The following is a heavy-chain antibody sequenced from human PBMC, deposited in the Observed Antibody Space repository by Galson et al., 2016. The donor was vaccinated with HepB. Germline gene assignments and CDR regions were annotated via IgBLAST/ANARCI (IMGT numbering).Heavy chain of an antibody. D-gene: IGHD5-18*01. V-gene: IGHV3-7*04. CDR2: IRRDGSQI. CDR1: GFTFSDYW. J-gene: IGHJ4*02. Sequence: SLRLSCAASGFTFSDYWMNWVRQAPGQGLEWVANIRRDGSQISYVDSVKGRFTISRDNFQNSLFLQMNSLRAEDTAVHYCARAQWRQARRAAYFDYWGQGALVTVSS. CDR3: ARAQWRQARRAAYFDY.